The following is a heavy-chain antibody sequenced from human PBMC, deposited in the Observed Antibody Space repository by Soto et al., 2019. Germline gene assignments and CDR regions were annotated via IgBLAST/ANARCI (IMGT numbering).Heavy chain of an antibody. CDR3: ARRIIAAAGTQWFDP. Sequence: PSETLSLTCAVSGGSISSGGYSWSWIRQPPGKGLEWIGYIYHSGSTYYNPSLKSRVTISVDRSKNQFSLKLSSVTAADTAVYYCARRIIAAAGTQWFDPWGQGTLVTVSS. CDR1: GGSISSGGYS. CDR2: IYHSGST. V-gene: IGHV4-30-2*01. J-gene: IGHJ5*02. D-gene: IGHD6-13*01.